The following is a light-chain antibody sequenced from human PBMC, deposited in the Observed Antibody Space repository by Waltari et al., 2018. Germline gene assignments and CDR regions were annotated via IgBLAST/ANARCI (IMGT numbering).Light chain of an antibody. J-gene: IGKJ1*01. V-gene: IGKV1-5*01. CDR1: QSVNTW. CDR2: DAS. Sequence: DIQMTQSPSTLSASVGDRVTITCRASQSVNTWLAWYQQKPGKAPNLLIYDASSLESGDPSRFSGSGSGTEFTLTISSLQPDDSASYYCQQYNSHWTIGQGTKVEIK. CDR3: QQYNSHWT.